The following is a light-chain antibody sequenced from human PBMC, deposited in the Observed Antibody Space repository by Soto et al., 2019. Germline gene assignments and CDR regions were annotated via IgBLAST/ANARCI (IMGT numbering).Light chain of an antibody. J-gene: IGKJ4*01. CDR2: DAF. Sequence: DIQMTQSPSTLSASVGERVTITCLASQDINSYLAWYQQKPGKAPKFLIFDAFNLETGVPSRFSGSGSGTDFTFTISNLQPEDVATYYCQQYDNLPLTFGGGTKVDIK. V-gene: IGKV1-33*01. CDR1: QDINSY. CDR3: QQYDNLPLT.